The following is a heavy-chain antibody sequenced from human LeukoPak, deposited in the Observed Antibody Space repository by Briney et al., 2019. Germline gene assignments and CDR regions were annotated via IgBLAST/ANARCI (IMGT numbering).Heavy chain of an antibody. CDR2: ISSSSSYI. Sequence: PGGSLRLSCVASGFTFSSYSMNWVRQAPGKGLEWVSSISSSSSYIYYADSVKGRFTISRDNAKNSLYLQMNSLRAEDTAVYYCLPSGILTGPQGYWGQGTLVTVSS. J-gene: IGHJ4*02. CDR1: GFTFSSYS. V-gene: IGHV3-21*01. D-gene: IGHD3-9*01. CDR3: LPSGILTGPQGY.